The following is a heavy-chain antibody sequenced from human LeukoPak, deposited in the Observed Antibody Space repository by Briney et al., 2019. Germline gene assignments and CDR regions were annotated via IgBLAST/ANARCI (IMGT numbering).Heavy chain of an antibody. CDR2: IRYDGSEK. CDR1: GFTFSSYG. V-gene: IGHV3-30*02. CDR3: AARDFWSGPASDY. J-gene: IGHJ4*02. D-gene: IGHD3-3*01. Sequence: GGSLRLSCAASGFTFSSYGTHWVRQAPGKGLEWVAFIRYDGSEKYYADSVKGRFTISRDNSKNTLYLQMNSLRVEDTAVYYCAARDFWSGPASDYWGQGTLVTISS.